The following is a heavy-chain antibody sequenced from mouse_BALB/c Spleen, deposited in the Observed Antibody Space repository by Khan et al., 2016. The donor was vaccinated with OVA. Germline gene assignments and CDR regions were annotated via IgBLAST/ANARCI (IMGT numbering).Heavy chain of an antibody. V-gene: IGHV5-6*01. CDR1: GFTFSAYS. D-gene: IGHD4-1*01. Sequence: EVELVESGGDLMKPGGSLKLSCAASGFTFSAYSMSWVRQTPDKNLEWVATVSSGGDYTYYPDSVKGRFTISRDNAKNTLYLQMSSLKSEDTAMYYCASHLTASITYWGQGTLLTVSA. CDR3: ASHLTASITY. J-gene: IGHJ3*01. CDR2: VSSGGDYT.